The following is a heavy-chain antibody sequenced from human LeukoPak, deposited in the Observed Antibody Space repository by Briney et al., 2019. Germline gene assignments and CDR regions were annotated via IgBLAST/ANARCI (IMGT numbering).Heavy chain of an antibody. CDR3: ARDGGSYYYYYMDV. CDR1: GFTFSSYS. CDR2: ISSSSTI. D-gene: IGHD1-26*01. V-gene: IGHV3-48*01. J-gene: IGHJ6*03. Sequence: GGSLRLSCAASGFTFSSYSMNWVRQAPGKGLEWVSYISSSSTIYYADSVKGRFTISRDNAKNSLYLQMNSLRAEDTAVYYCARDGGSYYYYYMDVWGKGTTVTVSS.